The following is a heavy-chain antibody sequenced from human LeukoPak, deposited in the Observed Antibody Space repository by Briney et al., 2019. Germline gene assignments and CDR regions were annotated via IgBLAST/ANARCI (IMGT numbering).Heavy chain of an antibody. Sequence: GASVKVSCKASGYTFTSYYMHWVRQAPGQGLEWMGIINPSGGSTSYAQKFQGRVTMTRDTSISTAYMELSRLRSDDTAVYYCARGRYSSSWYSGAFDIWGQGTMVTVSS. V-gene: IGHV1-46*01. J-gene: IGHJ3*02. CDR1: GYTFTSYY. CDR2: INPSGGST. CDR3: ARGRYSSSWYSGAFDI. D-gene: IGHD6-13*01.